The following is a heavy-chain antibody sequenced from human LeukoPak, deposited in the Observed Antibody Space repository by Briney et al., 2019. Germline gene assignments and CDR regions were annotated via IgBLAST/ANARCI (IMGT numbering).Heavy chain of an antibody. CDR2: ISSSSSYI. J-gene: IGHJ4*02. D-gene: IGHD5/OR15-5a*01. Sequence: PGGSLRLSCAASGFTFSSYSMNWVRQAPGKGLEWVSSISSSSSYIYYADSVKGRFTISRDNAKNSLYLQMNSLRAEDTAVYYCAKDPSTWINHPYGDYWGQGTLVTVSS. CDR3: AKDPSTWINHPYGDY. V-gene: IGHV3-21*04. CDR1: GFTFSSYS.